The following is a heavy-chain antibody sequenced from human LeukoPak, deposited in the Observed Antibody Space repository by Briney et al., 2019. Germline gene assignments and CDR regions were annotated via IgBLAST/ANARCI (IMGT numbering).Heavy chain of an antibody. CDR2: ISSSGSTT. CDR3: ANALVITDY. CDR1: GFTFSSYE. J-gene: IGHJ4*02. D-gene: IGHD3-22*01. Sequence: GGSLRLSCAASGFTFSSYEMNWVRQAPGKGLEWVSYISSSGSTTYYADSVKGRFTISRDNSKNTLYLQMNSLRAEDAAVYYCANALVITDYWGQGTLVTVSS. V-gene: IGHV3-48*03.